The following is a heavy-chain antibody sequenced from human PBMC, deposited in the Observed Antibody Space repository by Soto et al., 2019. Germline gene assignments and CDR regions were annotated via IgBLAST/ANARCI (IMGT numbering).Heavy chain of an antibody. V-gene: IGHV1-69*14. J-gene: IGHJ4*02. CDR3: ARDLGSGYDPGDY. CDR2: IIPIFGTT. D-gene: IGHD5-12*01. CDR1: GDIFSGYS. Sequence: QVQLVQSGAEVKKPGSSVKVSCKTSGDIFSGYSISWVRQAPGQGLEWMGGIIPIFGTTNYAQRFHGRVTITADKSTSTVYMELHSLKSEDTAVYSCARDLGSGYDPGDYWGQGTLVTVSS.